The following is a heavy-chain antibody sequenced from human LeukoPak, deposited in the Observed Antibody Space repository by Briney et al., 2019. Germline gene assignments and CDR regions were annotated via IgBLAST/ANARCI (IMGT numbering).Heavy chain of an antibody. CDR3: VKVEARWLHHGFDY. CDR2: IRYDGNNK. Sequence: GGSLRLSCAASGFTFSSYGMHWVRQAPGKGLEWVAFIRYDGNNKYYADSVKGRFTMSRDNSKNTLYLQMNSPRTEDTAVYYCVKVEARWLHHGFDYWGQGTLVTVSS. D-gene: IGHD5-24*01. CDR1: GFTFSSYG. J-gene: IGHJ4*02. V-gene: IGHV3-30*02.